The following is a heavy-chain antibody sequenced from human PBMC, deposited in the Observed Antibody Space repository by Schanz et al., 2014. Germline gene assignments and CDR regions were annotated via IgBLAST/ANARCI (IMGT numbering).Heavy chain of an antibody. CDR1: GFTFSDYY. CDR2: ISSSGSYT. J-gene: IGHJ4*02. CDR3: ARLDSSSWYPRY. V-gene: IGHV3-11*05. D-gene: IGHD6-13*01. Sequence: QVQLVESGGGSVKPGGSLRLSCAASGFTFSDYYMSWIRQAPGKGLEWVSYISSSGSYTNYADSVKGRFTTSRDNGKKSMYLQMNSLRAEDTAVYYCARLDSSSWYPRYWGQGTLVTVSS.